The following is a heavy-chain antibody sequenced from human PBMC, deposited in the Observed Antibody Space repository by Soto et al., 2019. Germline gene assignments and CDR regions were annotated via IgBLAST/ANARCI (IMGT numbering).Heavy chain of an antibody. D-gene: IGHD2-21*02. CDR1: GGSISSSNW. CDR2: IYHSGGT. V-gene: IGHV4-4*02. J-gene: IGHJ5*02. Sequence: QVQLQESGPGLVKPSGTLSLTSAVSGGSISSSNWWSWVRQSPGKGLEWIGEIYHSGGTNYNPSFKSRVIISVDKSKNQFSLQLNSVTAADTAIYYCATHVVETPKGRRGWFDPWGQGTLVTVSS. CDR3: ATHVVETPKGRRGWFDP.